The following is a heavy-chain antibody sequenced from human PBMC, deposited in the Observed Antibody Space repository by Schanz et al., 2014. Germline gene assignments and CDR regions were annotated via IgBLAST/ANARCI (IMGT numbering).Heavy chain of an antibody. J-gene: IGHJ4*02. CDR1: GFTFSTSA. CDR2: ILGLASTT. V-gene: IGHV3-23*01. Sequence: EVQLLESGGGLVQPGGSLRLSCAASGFTFSTSAMSWVRQVPGKGLEWVSAILGLASTTYYADSVKGRFTISRDNSKSTRYLQMSSLRAEDTAVYYCAKSQGSSFDSWGQGTLVTVSS. CDR3: AKSQGSSFDS. D-gene: IGHD6-13*01.